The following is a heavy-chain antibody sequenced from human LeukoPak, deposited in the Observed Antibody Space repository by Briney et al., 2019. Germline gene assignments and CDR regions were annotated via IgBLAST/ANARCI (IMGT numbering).Heavy chain of an antibody. J-gene: IGHJ4*02. CDR2: IWYDGSNK. CDR1: GFSFSNYG. Sequence: GGSLRLSCAASGFSFSNYGMHWVRQAPGKGLEWVAVIWYDGSNKFYADPLKGRFTISRDNSKNTLYLEMKSLTAEDTAVYYCARDALYCSSTSCLIYYFDYWGQGTLVTVSS. D-gene: IGHD2-2*01. V-gene: IGHV3-33*01. CDR3: ARDALYCSSTSCLIYYFDY.